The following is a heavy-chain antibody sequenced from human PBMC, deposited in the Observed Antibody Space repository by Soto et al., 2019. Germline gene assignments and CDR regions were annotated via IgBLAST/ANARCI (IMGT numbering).Heavy chain of an antibody. Sequence: PSLRISYEASGYTVTSYYMHWVRQAPGQGLEWMGIINPSGGSTSYAQKFQGRVTMTRDTSTSTVYMELSSLRSEDTAVYYCARGDVKYYYATWGQGTLVTVSS. J-gene: IGHJ5*02. CDR3: ARGDVKYYYAT. V-gene: IGHV1-46*01. D-gene: IGHD3-10*01. CDR2: INPSGGST. CDR1: GYTVTSYY.